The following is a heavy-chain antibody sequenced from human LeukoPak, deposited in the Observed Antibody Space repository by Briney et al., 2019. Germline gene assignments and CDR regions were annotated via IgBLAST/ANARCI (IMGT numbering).Heavy chain of an antibody. CDR2: INHSGST. CDR3: ARVSDYYDSSGYYASHAFDI. CDR1: GGSFSGYY. D-gene: IGHD3-22*01. Sequence: SETLSLTCAVYGGSFSGYYWSWIRQPPGKGLEWIGEINHSGSTNYNPSLKSRVTISVDTSKNQFSLKLSSVTAADTAVYYCARVSDYYDSSGYYASHAFDIWGQGTMVTVSS. V-gene: IGHV4-34*01. J-gene: IGHJ3*02.